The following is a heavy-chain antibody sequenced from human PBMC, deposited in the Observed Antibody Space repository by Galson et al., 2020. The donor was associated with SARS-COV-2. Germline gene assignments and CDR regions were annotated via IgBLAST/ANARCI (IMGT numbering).Heavy chain of an antibody. CDR2: IYYSGST. Sequence: SETLSLTCTVSGGSISSSSYYWGWIRQPPGKGLEWIGSIYYSGSTYYNPSLKSRVTISVDTSKNQFSLKLSSVTAADTAVYYCARDLYSSGSVFDYWGQGTLVTVSS. J-gene: IGHJ4*02. CDR1: GGSISSSSYY. V-gene: IGHV4-39*07. D-gene: IGHD6-19*01. CDR3: ARDLYSSGSVFDY.